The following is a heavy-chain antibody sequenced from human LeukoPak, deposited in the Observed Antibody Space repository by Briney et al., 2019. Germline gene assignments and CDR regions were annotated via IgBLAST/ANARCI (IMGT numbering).Heavy chain of an antibody. CDR3: ARDVCGGDCQLDY. CDR1: GGSISSGGYY. CDR2: IYYSGST. Sequence: PSETLSLTRTVSGGSISSGGYYWSWIRQHPGKGLEWIGYIYYSGSTYYNPSLKSRVTISVDTSKNQFSLKLSSVTAADTAVYYCARDVCGGDCQLDYWGQGTLVTVSS. J-gene: IGHJ4*02. D-gene: IGHD2-21*02. V-gene: IGHV4-31*03.